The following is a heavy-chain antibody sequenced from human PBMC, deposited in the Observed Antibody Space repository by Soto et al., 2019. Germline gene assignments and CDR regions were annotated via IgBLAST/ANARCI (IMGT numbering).Heavy chain of an antibody. J-gene: IGHJ4*02. V-gene: IGHV3-74*01. CDR1: GFTFSFYW. CDR2: IRGDGSST. CDR3: ARGVSSGWDYYFDY. Sequence: EVQLVESGGGLVQPGGSLRLSCAASGFTFSFYWMHWVRQAPGKGLVWVSRIRGDGSSTSYADSLKGRFTISRDNATNTVYVQMNSLRVEDTAVYYCARGVSSGWDYYFDYWGQGTLVTVSS. D-gene: IGHD6-19*01.